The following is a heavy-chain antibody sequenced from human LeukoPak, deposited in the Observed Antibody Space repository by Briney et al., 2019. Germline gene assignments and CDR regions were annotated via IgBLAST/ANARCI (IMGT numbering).Heavy chain of an antibody. CDR3: ARDDGGSYYPPYYYYGMDV. D-gene: IGHD1-26*01. Sequence: GGSLRLSCAASGFTFSSYSMNWVRQAPGKGLEWVSSISSSSSYIYYAVSVKGRFTISRDNAKNSLYLQMNSLRAEDTAVYYCARDDGGSYYPPYYYYGMDVWGQGTTVTVSS. CDR1: GFTFSSYS. V-gene: IGHV3-21*01. J-gene: IGHJ6*02. CDR2: ISSSSSYI.